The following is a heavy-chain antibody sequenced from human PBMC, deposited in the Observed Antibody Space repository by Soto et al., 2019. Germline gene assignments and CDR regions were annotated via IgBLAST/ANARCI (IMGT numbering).Heavy chain of an antibody. CDR1: GFIFSNYD. CDR3: AGMITFGGVLVD. CDR2: ISYDGSDK. D-gene: IGHD3-16*02. V-gene: IGHV3-30*03. J-gene: IGHJ4*02. Sequence: QVLLVESGGGVVQPGRSLRLSCAASGFIFSNYDMHWVRQAPGKGLEWVAFISYDGSDKYYADSVKGRFTISRDNSKNTLFLPMNSLRVEDTAVYYCAGMITFGGVLVDWGQGTLVTVSS.